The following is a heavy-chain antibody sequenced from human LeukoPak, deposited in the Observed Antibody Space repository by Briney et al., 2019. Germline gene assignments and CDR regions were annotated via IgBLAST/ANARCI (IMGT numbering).Heavy chain of an antibody. CDR2: IYYSGST. CDR3: ARLGPVDAHDY. D-gene: IGHD1-14*01. J-gene: IGHJ4*02. CDR1: GGSISSYY. Sequence: SETLSLTCTVSGGSISSYYWSWIRQPPGKGLEWIGYIYYSGSTSYNPSLKSRVTISVDTSKNQFSLKLSSVTAADTAVYYCARLGPVDAHDYWGQGTLVTVSS. V-gene: IGHV4-59*01.